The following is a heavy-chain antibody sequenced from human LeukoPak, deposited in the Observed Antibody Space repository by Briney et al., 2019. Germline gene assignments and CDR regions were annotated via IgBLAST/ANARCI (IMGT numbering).Heavy chain of an antibody. CDR2: IYSGGST. CDR3: ARSNYRKGYYYYMDV. D-gene: IGHD4/OR15-4a*01. V-gene: IGHV3-53*01. CDR1: GFTDSSNY. Sequence: GGSLRLSCAASGFTDSSNYMSWVRQAPGKGLEWVSVIYSGGSTYYADSVKGRFTISRDNSKNTLYLQMNSLRAEDTAVYYCARSNYRKGYYYYMDVWGKGTTVTVSS. J-gene: IGHJ6*03.